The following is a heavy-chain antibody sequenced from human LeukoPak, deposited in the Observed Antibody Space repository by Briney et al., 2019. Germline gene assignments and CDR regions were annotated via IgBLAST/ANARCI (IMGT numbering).Heavy chain of an antibody. CDR3: ARDAIAVAGSGFDY. CDR2: IYYSGNT. CDR1: GGSISSYY. J-gene: IGHJ4*02. D-gene: IGHD6-19*01. Sequence: SETLSLTCTVSGGSISSYYWSWIRQPPGKGLEWVGYIYYSGNTNYNPSLKSRVTISVDTSKNQFSLKLSSVTAADTAVYYCARDAIAVAGSGFDYWGQGTLVTVSS. V-gene: IGHV4-59*01.